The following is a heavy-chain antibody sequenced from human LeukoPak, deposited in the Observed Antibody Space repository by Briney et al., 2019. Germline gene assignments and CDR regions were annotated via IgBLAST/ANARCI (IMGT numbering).Heavy chain of an antibody. J-gene: IGHJ4*02. Sequence: GGSLRLSCAASGFTFSNYEINWVRQAPGRGLEWISYISGSGTSIYHANSVKGRFTISRDNAKNSVYLQMNSLRAGDTAVYYCARDLSGVTGYTYGRGIDYWGQGTLVTVSS. V-gene: IGHV3-48*03. CDR2: ISGSGTSI. CDR1: GFTFSNYE. CDR3: ARDLSGVTGYTYGRGIDY. D-gene: IGHD5-18*01.